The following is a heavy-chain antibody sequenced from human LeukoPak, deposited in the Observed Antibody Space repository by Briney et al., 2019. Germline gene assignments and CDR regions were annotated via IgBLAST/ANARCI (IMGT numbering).Heavy chain of an antibody. CDR2: ISSSSSYI. CDR1: GFTFSRYS. J-gene: IGHJ3*02. D-gene: IGHD2-15*01. CDR3: ARDCSGGSCYLVRYAFDI. V-gene: IGHV3-21*01. Sequence: PGGSLRLSCAASGFTFSRYSMNWVRQAPGKGLEWVSSISSSSSYIYYADSVKGRFTISRDNAKNSLYLQMNSLRAEDTAVYYCARDCSGGSCYLVRYAFDIWGQGTMVTVSS.